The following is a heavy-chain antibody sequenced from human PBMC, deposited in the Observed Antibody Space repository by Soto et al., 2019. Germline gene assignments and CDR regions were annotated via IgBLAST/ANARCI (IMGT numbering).Heavy chain of an antibody. CDR3: ARYCSGGSCHRGFPDY. V-gene: IGHV1-18*01. Sequence: QVQLVQSGAEVKKPGASVKVSCKASGYTLSSYGISWVRQAPGQGLEWMGWINTYNGATNYAQKFQGRVTMTRDTSTNTADMELRSLRSDDTAVYFCARYCSGGSCHRGFPDYWGHGTLVTVSS. D-gene: IGHD2-15*01. CDR2: INTYNGAT. CDR1: GYTLSSYG. J-gene: IGHJ4*01.